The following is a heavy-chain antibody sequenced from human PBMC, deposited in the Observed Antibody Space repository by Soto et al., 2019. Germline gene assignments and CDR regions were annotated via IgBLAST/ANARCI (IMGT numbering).Heavy chain of an antibody. CDR2: IIPIFGTA. CDR3: ASRGYCSGGSCYYYFDY. CDR1: GGTFSSYA. Sequence: QVQLVQSGAEVKKPGSSVKVSCKASGGTFSSYAISWVRQAPGQGLEWMGGIIPIFGTANYAQKFQGRVTITADESTSTAYMELSSLRSEDTAVYYCASRGYCSGGSCYYYFDYWGQGTLVTVSS. V-gene: IGHV1-69*12. J-gene: IGHJ4*02. D-gene: IGHD2-15*01.